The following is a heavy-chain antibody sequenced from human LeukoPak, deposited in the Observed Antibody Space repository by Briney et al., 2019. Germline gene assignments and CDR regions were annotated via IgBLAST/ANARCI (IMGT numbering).Heavy chain of an antibody. CDR2: ISYDGSNK. V-gene: IGHV3-30*18. J-gene: IGHJ4*02. D-gene: IGHD5-12*01. Sequence: GRSLRLSCAASGFTFSSYGMHWVRQAPGKGLEWVAVISYDGSNKYYADSVKGRFTISRDNSKNTLYLQMNSLRAEDTAVYYCAKKSRVATMRFALDYWGQATLVTVSS. CDR1: GFTFSSYG. CDR3: AKKSRVATMRFALDY.